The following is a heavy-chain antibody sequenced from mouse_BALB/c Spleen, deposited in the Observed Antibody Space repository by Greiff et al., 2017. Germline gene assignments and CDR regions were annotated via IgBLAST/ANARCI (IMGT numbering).Heavy chain of an antibody. J-gene: IGHJ4*01. D-gene: IGHD2-4*01. CDR1: GFSLTSYG. V-gene: IGHV2-2*02. CDR2: IWSGGST. Sequence: QVQLKESGPGLVQPSQSLSITCTVSGFSLTSYGVHWVRQSPGKGLEWLGVIWSGGSTDYNAAFISRLSISKDNSKSQVFFKMNSLQANDTAIYYCARRDYYDYLYAMDYWGQGTSVTVSS. CDR3: ARRDYYDYLYAMDY.